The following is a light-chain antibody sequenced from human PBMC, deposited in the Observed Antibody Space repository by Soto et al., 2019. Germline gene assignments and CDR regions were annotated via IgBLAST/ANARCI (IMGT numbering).Light chain of an antibody. CDR2: QDS. J-gene: IGLJ1*01. CDR3: QAWDSSTYV. V-gene: IGLV3-1*01. CDR1: KLGDKY. Sequence: SYELTQPPSVSVSPGQTASITCSGDKLGDKYACWYQQKPGQSPVLVIYQDSKRPSGIPERFSGSNSGNTATLTISGTQAMDEADDYCQAWDSSTYVCGTGTKVTVL.